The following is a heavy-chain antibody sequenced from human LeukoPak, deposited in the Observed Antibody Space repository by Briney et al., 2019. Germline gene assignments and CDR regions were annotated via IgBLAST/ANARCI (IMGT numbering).Heavy chain of an antibody. CDR2: IYYSGNT. V-gene: IGHV4-59*08. CDR3: ARHDPIVGTPDAFDI. CDR1: GGSISSYY. J-gene: IGHJ3*02. D-gene: IGHD1-26*01. Sequence: PSETLSLTCTVSGGSISSYYWSWIRQPPGKGLEWIAYIYYSGNTDYNPSLKSRVTISLDTSKNQFSLKPSSVTAADTAVYYCARHDPIVGTPDAFDIWGQGTMVTVSS.